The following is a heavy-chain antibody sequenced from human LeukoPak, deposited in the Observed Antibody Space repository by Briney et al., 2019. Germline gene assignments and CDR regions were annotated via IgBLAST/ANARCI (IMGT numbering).Heavy chain of an antibody. D-gene: IGHD4-17*01. V-gene: IGHV3-23*01. CDR3: AKAVTTAGGYYFDY. CDR2: IGYGGADS. Sequence: PGGSLRLSCTVSGFTLSSYEMTWFRQAPGKGLEWVSSIGYGGADSHYADSVKGRFTISRDNSKNTLYLQMNSLRAEDTAVYYCAKAVTTAGGYYFDYWGQGTLVTVSS. J-gene: IGHJ4*02. CDR1: GFTLSSYE.